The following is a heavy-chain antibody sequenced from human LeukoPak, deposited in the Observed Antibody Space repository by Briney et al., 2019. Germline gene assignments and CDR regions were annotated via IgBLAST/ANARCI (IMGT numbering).Heavy chain of an antibody. D-gene: IGHD6-13*01. V-gene: IGHV4-39*01. CDR2: IYYSGST. J-gene: IGHJ4*02. CDR3: ARLGYSSSPIPYFDY. CDR1: GGSISSSSYY. Sequence: SETLSLTCTASGGSISSSSYYWGWIRQPPGKGLEWIGYIYYSGSTYYNPSLKSRVTMSVDTSKNQFSLKLSSVTAADTAVYYCARLGYSSSPIPYFDYWGQGTLVTVSS.